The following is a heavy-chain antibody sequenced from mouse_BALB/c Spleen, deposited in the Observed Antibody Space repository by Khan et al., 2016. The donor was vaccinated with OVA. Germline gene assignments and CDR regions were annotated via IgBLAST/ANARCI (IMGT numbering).Heavy chain of an antibody. CDR2: INTHSGVP. D-gene: IGHD2-14*01. Sequence: QIQLVQSGPELKKPGETVRISCKASGYTFTTAGMQWVQKMPGKGLKWIGWINTHSGVPKYAEDFKGRFAFSLETSASIGYLQITNLKNEDTATYVSARGGAAFYRNDGGAMDYWGQGTSVTVSS. CDR3: ARGGAAFYRNDGGAMDY. CDR1: GYTFTTAG. V-gene: IGHV9-4*02. J-gene: IGHJ4*01.